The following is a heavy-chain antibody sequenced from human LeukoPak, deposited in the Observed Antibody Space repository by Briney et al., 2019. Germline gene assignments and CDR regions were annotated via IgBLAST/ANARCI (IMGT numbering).Heavy chain of an antibody. CDR2: IKGDGSHT. D-gene: IGHD5-24*01. J-gene: IGHJ4*02. CDR1: GFFFRNYW. CDR3: VRDGDANNFAC. V-gene: IGHV3-74*01. Sequence: SGGSLRLSCAASGFFFRNYWIHWVRQAPGKGLVWVSRIKGDGSHTSYADSVKGRFTISRDNARNTLYLQMNSLRAEDTAIYYCVRDGDANNFACWGQGTLVTVSS.